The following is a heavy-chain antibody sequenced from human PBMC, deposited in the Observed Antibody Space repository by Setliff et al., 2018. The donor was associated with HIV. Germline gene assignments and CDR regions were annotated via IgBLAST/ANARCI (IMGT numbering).Heavy chain of an antibody. CDR2: IKQDGSEK. CDR1: GFTFSSYW. Sequence: GGSLRLSCAASGFTFSSYWMSWVRQAPGKGLEWVANIKQDGSEKYYVDSVKGRFTISRDNAKNSLYLQMNSLRPEDTAVYYCARDCRVGWVFTYGMDVWGQGTLVTVSS. V-gene: IGHV3-7*03. J-gene: IGHJ6*02. D-gene: IGHD6-13*01. CDR3: ARDCRVGWVFTYGMDV.